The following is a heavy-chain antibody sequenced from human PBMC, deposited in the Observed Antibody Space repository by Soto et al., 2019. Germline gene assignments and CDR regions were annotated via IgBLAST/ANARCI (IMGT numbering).Heavy chain of an antibody. Sequence: QVQLVESGGGVVQPGRSLRLSCAASGFTFSSYGMHWVRQAPGKGLEWVAVISYDGSNKYYADSVKGRFTISRDNAKNTLYLQMNSLRAEDTVLYYCAKERVSSGWRDPYDYCGMDVWGQGTTVTVSS. CDR1: GFTFSSYG. CDR3: AKERVSSGWRDPYDYCGMDV. V-gene: IGHV3-30*18. J-gene: IGHJ6*02. D-gene: IGHD6-19*01. CDR2: ISYDGSNK.